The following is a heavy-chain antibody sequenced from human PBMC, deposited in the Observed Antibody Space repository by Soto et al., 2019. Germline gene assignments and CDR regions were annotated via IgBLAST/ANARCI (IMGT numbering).Heavy chain of an antibody. J-gene: IGHJ4*02. D-gene: IGHD6-19*01. V-gene: IGHV6-1*01. Sequence: QSQTLSLTCAISGDSVSSNSAAWNWIRQSPSRGLEWLGRTYYRSKWYNDYAVSVKSRITINPDTSKNQFSLQLNSVTPEDTAVYYCARDPRAGVKQPGRGCYFDYWGQGTLVTVSS. CDR1: GDSVSSNSAA. CDR2: TYYRSKWYN. CDR3: ARDPRAGVKQPGRGCYFDY.